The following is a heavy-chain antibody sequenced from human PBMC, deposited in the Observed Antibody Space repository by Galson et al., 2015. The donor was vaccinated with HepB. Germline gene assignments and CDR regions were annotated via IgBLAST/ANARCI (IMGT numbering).Heavy chain of an antibody. Sequence: SLRLSCAASGFTFSSYAMSWVRQAPGKGLEWVSAISGSGGSTYYADSVKGRFTISRDNSKNTLYLQMNSLRAEDTAVYYCAKGGWEQLVIDYWGQGTLVTVSS. CDR1: GFTFSSYA. J-gene: IGHJ4*02. CDR3: AKGGWEQLVIDY. D-gene: IGHD6-13*01. V-gene: IGHV3-23*01. CDR2: ISGSGGST.